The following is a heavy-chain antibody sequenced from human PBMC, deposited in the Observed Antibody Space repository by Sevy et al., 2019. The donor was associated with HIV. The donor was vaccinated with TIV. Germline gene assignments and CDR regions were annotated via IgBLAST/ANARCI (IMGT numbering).Heavy chain of an antibody. CDR3: AKIPIAVADYYYYGMDV. CDR2: IKSKGGGGTI. J-gene: IGHJ6*02. D-gene: IGHD6-19*01. V-gene: IGHV3-15*07. Sequence: GGSLRLSCAASGFTFTNAWMNWVRQAPGKGLEWVGRIKSKGGGGTIDYAAPVKGRFSISRDDSKNTLYLQMNSLRAEDTAVYYCAKIPIAVADYYYYGMDVWGQGTTVTVSS. CDR1: GFTFTNAW.